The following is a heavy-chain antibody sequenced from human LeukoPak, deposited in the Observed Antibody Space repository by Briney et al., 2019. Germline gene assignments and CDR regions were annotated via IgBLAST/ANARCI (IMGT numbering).Heavy chain of an antibody. CDR3: ARDTSSSWYGDRYNWFDP. J-gene: IGHJ5*02. Sequence: PGRSLRLSCAAPGFTFSSYAMHWVRQAPGKGLEWVAVISYDGSNKYYADSVKGRSTISRDNSKNTLYLQMNSLRAEDTAVYYCARDTSSSWYGDRYNWFDPWGQGTLVTVSS. CDR2: ISYDGSNK. V-gene: IGHV3-30*04. D-gene: IGHD6-13*01. CDR1: GFTFSSYA.